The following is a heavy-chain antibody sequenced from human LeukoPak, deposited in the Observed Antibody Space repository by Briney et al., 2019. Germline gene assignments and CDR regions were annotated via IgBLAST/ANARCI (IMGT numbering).Heavy chain of an antibody. CDR2: IYYSGST. V-gene: IGHV4-39*01. Sequence: SETLSLTCTVSGGSISSSSYYWGWIRQPPGKGLEWIGSIYYSGSTYYNPSLKSRVTISVDTSKNQLSLKLSSVTAADTAVYYCARHSGLDSSGYLYYFDYWGQGTLVTVSS. D-gene: IGHD3-22*01. CDR1: GGSISSSSYY. CDR3: ARHSGLDSSGYLYYFDY. J-gene: IGHJ4*02.